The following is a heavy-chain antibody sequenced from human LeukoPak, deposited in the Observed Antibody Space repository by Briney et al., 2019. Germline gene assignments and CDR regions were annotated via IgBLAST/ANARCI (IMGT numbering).Heavy chain of an antibody. V-gene: IGHV3-23*01. D-gene: IGHD3-10*01. CDR1: GFTFSSYA. CDR2: ISGSGSTT. J-gene: IGHJ4*02. Sequence: GGSLRLSCAASGFTFSSYAMSWVRQAPGKGLEWVSAISGSGSTTYYADPVKGRFTISRDNSKNTLFLQMNSLRAEDTAIYFCAKLSHTYYYGSGSHGYWGQGTLVTVSS. CDR3: AKLSHTYYYGSGSHGY.